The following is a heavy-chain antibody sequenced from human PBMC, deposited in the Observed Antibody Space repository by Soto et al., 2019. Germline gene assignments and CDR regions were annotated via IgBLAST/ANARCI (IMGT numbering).Heavy chain of an antibody. D-gene: IGHD2-21*02. V-gene: IGHV1-18*01. CDR2: ISGYNGNT. J-gene: IGHJ4*02. CDR3: ARTVGVVTGIYFDY. Sequence: QVQVVQSGAEVKKPGASVKVSCKASGYTFTSYGISWVRQAPGQGLEWMGWISGYNGNTNYAQNLQGRVTMTTDTTTSTDDMELGSLRSDDTAVYYCARTVGVVTGIYFDYWGQGTLVTVSS. CDR1: GYTFTSYG.